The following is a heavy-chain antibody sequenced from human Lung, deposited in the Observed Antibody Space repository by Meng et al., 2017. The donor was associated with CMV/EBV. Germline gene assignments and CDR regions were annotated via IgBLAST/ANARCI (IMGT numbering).Heavy chain of an antibody. CDR3: AINIVVVPAADFHYYYYGMDV. CDR1: GYTFSYYD. CDR2: MNPNRGNT. D-gene: IGHD2-2*01. J-gene: IGHJ6*02. Sequence: ASVKVSCKASGYTFSYYDIIWVRQASGQGLEWVGWMNPNRGNTAYAQKFQGRVTMTRDTSTSIAYMELSSLRSGDTAVYYCAINIVVVPAADFHYYYYGMDVWGQGTTVTVSS. V-gene: IGHV1-8*01.